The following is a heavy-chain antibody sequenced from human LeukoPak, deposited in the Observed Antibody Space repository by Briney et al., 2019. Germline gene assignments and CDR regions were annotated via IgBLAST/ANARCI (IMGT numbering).Heavy chain of an antibody. J-gene: IGHJ4*02. CDR1: GFTFTGYY. CDR2: INPDSGGA. Sequence: GASVKVCCKTSGFTFTGYYIHWVRQAPGQGFEWIGWINPDSGGADYAQKFQGRVTMTRDTSISTVYMELNSLTSDDTAVYYCARDLDDSSGDDYWGQGTLVTVSS. CDR3: ARDLDDSSGDDY. V-gene: IGHV1-2*02. D-gene: IGHD3-22*01.